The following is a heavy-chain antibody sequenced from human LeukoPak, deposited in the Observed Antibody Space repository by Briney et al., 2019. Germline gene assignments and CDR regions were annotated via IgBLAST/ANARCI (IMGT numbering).Heavy chain of an antibody. Sequence: ASVKVSCKTSGYTFSIYEMNWVRQAPGQRPEWMGWINAGNGKTKYSQRFQGRVTITRDTSASTAYMELSSLRSEDTAIYYCARGVWSSHNKEYFLDYWGQGTLVTVSS. V-gene: IGHV1-3*01. CDR2: INAGNGKT. J-gene: IGHJ4*02. CDR3: ARGVWSSHNKEYFLDY. D-gene: IGHD2-2*01. CDR1: GYTFSIYE.